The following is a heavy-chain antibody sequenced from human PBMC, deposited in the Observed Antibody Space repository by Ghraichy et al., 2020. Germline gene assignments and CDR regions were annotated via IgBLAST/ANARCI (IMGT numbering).Heavy chain of an antibody. CDR3: ARGLNSGHYYYYYYMDV. CDR2: IYYNGNT. Sequence: SETLSLTCTVSGGSISSYYWNWIRQPPGRGLEWIGYIYYNGNTNYNPSLKSRFTISKDTSNNQFSLRLSSVTAADTAVYYCARGLNSGHYYYYYYMDVWGKGTTVTVSS. CDR1: GGSISSYY. V-gene: IGHV4-59*01. J-gene: IGHJ6*03. D-gene: IGHD1-26*01.